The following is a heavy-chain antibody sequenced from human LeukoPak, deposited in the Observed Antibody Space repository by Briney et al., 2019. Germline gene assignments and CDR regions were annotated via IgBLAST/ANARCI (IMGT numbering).Heavy chain of an antibody. CDR2: IYYSGST. CDR1: GGSISSSSYY. Sequence: SETLSLTCTVSGGSISSSSYYWGWIRQPPGKGLEWIGSIYYSGSTYYNPSLKSRVTISVDRSKNQFSLKLSSVTAADTAVYYCARYIVGATVFDYWGQGTLVTVSS. CDR3: ARYIVGATVFDY. D-gene: IGHD1-26*01. V-gene: IGHV4-39*07. J-gene: IGHJ4*02.